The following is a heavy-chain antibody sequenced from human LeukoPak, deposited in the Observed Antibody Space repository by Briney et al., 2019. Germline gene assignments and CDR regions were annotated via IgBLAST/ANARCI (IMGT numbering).Heavy chain of an antibody. CDR1: GFTFSSYA. V-gene: IGHV3-23*01. Sequence: GGSLRLSCAASGFTFSSYAMSWVRQAPGKGLEWVSAISGSGGSTYYADSVKGRFTISRDNSKNTLYLQMNSLKTEDTAVYYCTTDDLAAAGTNFDYWGQGTLVTVSS. CDR3: TTDDLAAAGTNFDY. D-gene: IGHD6-13*01. CDR2: ISGSGGST. J-gene: IGHJ4*02.